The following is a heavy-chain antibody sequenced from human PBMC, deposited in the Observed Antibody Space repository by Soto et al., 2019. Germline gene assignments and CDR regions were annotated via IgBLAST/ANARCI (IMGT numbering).Heavy chain of an antibody. J-gene: IGHJ6*02. CDR3: ARGYCSGGSCYSHYYYGMDV. D-gene: IGHD2-15*01. CDR1: GGSISSGGYY. V-gene: IGHV4-31*03. Sequence: SETLSLTCTVSGGSISSGGYYWSWIRQHPGKGLEWIGYIYYSGSTYYNPSLKSRVTISVDTSKNQFSLKLSSVTAADTAVYYCARGYCSGGSCYSHYYYGMDVWGQGTTVTVSS. CDR2: IYYSGST.